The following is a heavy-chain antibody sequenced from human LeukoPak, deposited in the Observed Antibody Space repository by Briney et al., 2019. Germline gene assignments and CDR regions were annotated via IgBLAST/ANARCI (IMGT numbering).Heavy chain of an antibody. CDR3: ARGGYDILTGYYSYLDR. V-gene: IGHV4-4*02. J-gene: IGHJ4*02. CDR2: IFHSGSS. CDR1: GGSIKISNW. D-gene: IGHD3-9*01. Sequence: SGTLSLTCAVSGGSIKISNWWSWVRQPPGKGLEWIGEIFHSGSSHYNPSLKSRVTISVDKSNNQFSLNLNSVTAADTAVYYCARGGYDILTGYYSYLDRWGQGTLVTVSS.